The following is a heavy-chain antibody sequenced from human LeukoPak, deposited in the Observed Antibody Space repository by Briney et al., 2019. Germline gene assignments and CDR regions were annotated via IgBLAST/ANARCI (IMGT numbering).Heavy chain of an antibody. V-gene: IGHV3-66*01. CDR1: GFTISDYY. CDR2: IYTGGIT. D-gene: IGHD1-7*01. CDR3: ARDRVTSRNYYFDD. J-gene: IGHJ4*02. Sequence: GGSLRLSCAASGFTISDYYMSWVRQAPGKGLEWVSFIYTGGITYYADSVKGRFTVSRDDSKNTLSLQMNSLRADDTSIYYSARDRVTSRNYYFDDWGQGTLVTVSS.